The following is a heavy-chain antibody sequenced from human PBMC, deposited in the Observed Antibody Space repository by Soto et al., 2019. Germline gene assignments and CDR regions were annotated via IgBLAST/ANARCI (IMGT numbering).Heavy chain of an antibody. CDR2: ISSTGTSM. CDR1: GFTFSSYE. J-gene: IGHJ4*02. D-gene: IGHD2-15*01. V-gene: IGHV3-48*03. CDR3: ARETHSIDY. Sequence: PGGSLRLSFAASGFTFSSYEMNWVRQAPGKGLEWVSYISSTGTSMDYADSVKGRFTISRDNAKNSLFLQLNSLRDEDTAVYYCARETHSIDYWGQGTLVSVSA.